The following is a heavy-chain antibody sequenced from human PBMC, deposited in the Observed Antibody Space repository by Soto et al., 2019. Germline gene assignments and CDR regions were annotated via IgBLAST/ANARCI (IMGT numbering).Heavy chain of an antibody. J-gene: IGHJ4*02. Sequence: PSETLSLTCTVSGGSISSGGYYWSWIRQHPGKGLEWIGYIYYSGSTYYNPSLKSRVTISVDTSKNQFSLKLSSVTAADTAVYYCARAPSGSSWYYFDYWGQGTLVTVSS. V-gene: IGHV4-31*03. CDR2: IYYSGST. CDR1: GGSISSGGYY. CDR3: ARAPSGSSWYYFDY. D-gene: IGHD6-13*01.